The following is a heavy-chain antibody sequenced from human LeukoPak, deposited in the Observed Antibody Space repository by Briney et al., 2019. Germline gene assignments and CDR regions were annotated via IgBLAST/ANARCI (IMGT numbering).Heavy chain of an antibody. D-gene: IGHD3-3*01. J-gene: IGHJ6*03. CDR2: IYHSGST. V-gene: IGHV4-30-2*01. Sequence: SQTLSLTCTVSGGSISSGGYYWSWIRQPPGTGLEWIGYIYHSGSTYYNPSLKSRVTITVDRSKNQFSLKLSSVTAADTAVYYCARAITIFGVALYYYYMDVWGKGTTVTVSS. CDR3: ARAITIFGVALYYYYMDV. CDR1: GGSISSGGYY.